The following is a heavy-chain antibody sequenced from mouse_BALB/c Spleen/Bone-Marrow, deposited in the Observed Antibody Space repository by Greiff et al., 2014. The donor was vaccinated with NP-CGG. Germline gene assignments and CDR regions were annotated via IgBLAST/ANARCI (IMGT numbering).Heavy chain of an antibody. J-gene: IGHJ4*01. CDR2: IWADGST. Sequence: QVQLKDSGPGLVAPSQSLSITCTVSGFSLTNYGVHWVRQPPGKGLEWLGVIWADGSTNYNSALMSRLSISKDNSKSQVFFKMNSLQTDDTAMYYCARITTATGAMDHWGQGTSVTVSS. CDR3: ARITTATGAMDH. D-gene: IGHD1-2*01. V-gene: IGHV2-9*02. CDR1: GFSLTNYG.